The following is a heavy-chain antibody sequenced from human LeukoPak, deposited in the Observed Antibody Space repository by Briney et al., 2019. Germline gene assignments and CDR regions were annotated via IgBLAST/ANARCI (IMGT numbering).Heavy chain of an antibody. CDR3: ARDSVVPAAAYYYGMDV. D-gene: IGHD2-2*01. CDR1: GYTFTSYG. Sequence: ASVKVSCKASGYTFTSYGISWVRQAPGQGLEWMGWISAYNGNTNYAQKLQGRVTMTTDTSTSTAYMELRSLRSDDTAVYYCARDSVVPAAAYYYGMDVWGQGTTVTVSS. J-gene: IGHJ6*02. CDR2: ISAYNGNT. V-gene: IGHV1-18*01.